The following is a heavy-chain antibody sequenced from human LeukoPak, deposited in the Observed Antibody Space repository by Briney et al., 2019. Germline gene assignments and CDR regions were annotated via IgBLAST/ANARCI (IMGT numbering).Heavy chain of an antibody. CDR3: AKDRPAEQCLYGPHYFDY. CDR1: GFSFSTYA. CDR2: ISGSGGAK. Sequence: PGGSLRLSCAASGFSFSTYAMTWVRQAPGKGLEWVSGISGSGGAKFYADSVKGRFTIFRDNSKNTLYMQMNSLRADDTAIYFCAKDRPAEQCLYGPHYFDYWGQGILVTVSS. J-gene: IGHJ4*02. D-gene: IGHD6-19*01. V-gene: IGHV3-23*01.